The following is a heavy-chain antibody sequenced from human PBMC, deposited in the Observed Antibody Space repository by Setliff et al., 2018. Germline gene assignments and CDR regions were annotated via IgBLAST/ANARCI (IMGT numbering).Heavy chain of an antibody. V-gene: IGHV3-7*01. J-gene: IGHJ4*02. CDR3: ARNTDLRNGFDY. Sequence: LRLSCAASGFRFDDYAMHWVRQAPGKGLEWVANIKQDGSEKYYVDSVKGRFTISRDNAKNSLYLQMNSLRAEDTAVYYCARNTDLRNGFDYWGQGTLVTVSS. D-gene: IGHD5-18*01. CDR2: IKQDGSEK. CDR1: GFRFDDYA.